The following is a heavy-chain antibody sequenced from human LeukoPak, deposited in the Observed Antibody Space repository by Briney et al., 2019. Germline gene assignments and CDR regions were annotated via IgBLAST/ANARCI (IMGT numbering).Heavy chain of an antibody. V-gene: IGHV3-23*01. CDR2: ITGTGYTA. J-gene: IGHJ4*02. CDR1: GFTFSNYA. D-gene: IGHD5-18*01. CDR3: ASLAMALPFDY. Sequence: GGSLRLSCAASGFTFSNYAMTWVRQAPGKGLEWVSSITGTGYTAYYADSVKGRFTISRDDAKNTLYLQMNSLRAEDTAVYYCASLAMALPFDYWGQGTLVTVSS.